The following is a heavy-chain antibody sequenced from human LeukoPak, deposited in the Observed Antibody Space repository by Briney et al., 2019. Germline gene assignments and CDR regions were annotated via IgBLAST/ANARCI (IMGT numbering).Heavy chain of an antibody. J-gene: IGHJ5*02. CDR2: IYTSGST. CDR3: ARGQRLPSRCSGGSCYSGWFDP. Sequence: SETLSLTCTVSGVSISSYYWSWIRQPAGKGLEWIGRIYTSGSTNYNPSLKSRVTISVDTSKNQFSLKLNSVTAADTAVYYCARGQRLPSRCSGGSCYSGWFDPWGQGTLVTVSS. V-gene: IGHV4-4*07. D-gene: IGHD2-15*01. CDR1: GVSISSYY.